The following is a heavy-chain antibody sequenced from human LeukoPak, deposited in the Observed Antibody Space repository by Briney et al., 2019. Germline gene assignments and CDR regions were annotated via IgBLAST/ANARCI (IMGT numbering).Heavy chain of an antibody. Sequence: PSETLSLTCTVSGGSISSYYWSWIRQPPGKGLEWIGYIYYSGSTNYNPSLKSRVTISVDTSKNQFPLKLSSVTAADTAVYYCARGNGDPWGQGTLVTVSS. D-gene: IGHD2-8*01. CDR3: ARGNGDP. V-gene: IGHV4-59*01. J-gene: IGHJ5*02. CDR1: GGSISSYY. CDR2: IYYSGST.